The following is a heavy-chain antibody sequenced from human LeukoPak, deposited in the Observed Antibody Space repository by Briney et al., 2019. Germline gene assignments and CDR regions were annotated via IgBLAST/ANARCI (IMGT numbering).Heavy chain of an antibody. CDR1: GFTFSSYS. J-gene: IGHJ5*02. CDR2: ISSSSSYI. D-gene: IGHD2-2*01. CDR3: AAMRYCSSTSCYSLEFDP. V-gene: IGHV3-21*01. Sequence: GGSLRLSCAAPGFTFSSYSMNWVRQAPGKGLEWVSSISSSSSYIYYADSVKGRFTISRDNAKNSLYLQMNSLRAEDTAVYYCAAMRYCSSTSCYSLEFDPWGLGTLVTVSS.